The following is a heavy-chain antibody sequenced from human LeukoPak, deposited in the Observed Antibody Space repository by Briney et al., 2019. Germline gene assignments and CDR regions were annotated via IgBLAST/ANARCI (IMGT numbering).Heavy chain of an antibody. D-gene: IGHD2-15*01. V-gene: IGHV3-74*01. Sequence: GGSLRLSCAASGFTFSTYWMYWVRQAPGKGLVWVSRINSDGSSTNYADSVKGRFTISRDNAKNTLYLQINSLRAEDTAVYYCARDISVHYCSGGSCYPFYYYYGLDVWGQGSSVTVSS. CDR3: ARDISVHYCSGGSCYPFYYYYGLDV. J-gene: IGHJ6*02. CDR1: GFTFSTYW. CDR2: INSDGSST.